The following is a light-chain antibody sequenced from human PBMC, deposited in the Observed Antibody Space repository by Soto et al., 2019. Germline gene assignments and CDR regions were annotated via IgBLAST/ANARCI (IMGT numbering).Light chain of an antibody. V-gene: IGKV3-11*01. J-gene: IGKJ4*01. CDR2: DAS. Sequence: EIVLTQSPATLSLSLGERATLSCRASQSVSSYLAWYQQKPGQAPRLLIYDASNRATGIPARFSGSGSGTDFTLTISSLEPEDFAFYYCQQRSNWPLTFGGGTKVEI. CDR3: QQRSNWPLT. CDR1: QSVSSY.